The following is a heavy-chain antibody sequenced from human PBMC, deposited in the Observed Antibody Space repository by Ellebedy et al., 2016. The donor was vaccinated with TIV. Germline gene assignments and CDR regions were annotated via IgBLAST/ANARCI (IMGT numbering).Heavy chain of an antibody. CDR3: AKEVVMVGTGDAVDV. D-gene: IGHD6-19*01. V-gene: IGHV3-30*18. J-gene: IGHJ3*01. CDR2: ISYDGNVK. CDR1: GFIFHNYA. Sequence: PGGSLRLSCVGSGFIFHNYAMHWVRQAPGKGLEWVPVISYDGNVKYYGASVQCRVSISRDNSKNTVSLQLNRVTTEDSGLYYCAKEVVMVGTGDAVDVWGQGTMVTVSS.